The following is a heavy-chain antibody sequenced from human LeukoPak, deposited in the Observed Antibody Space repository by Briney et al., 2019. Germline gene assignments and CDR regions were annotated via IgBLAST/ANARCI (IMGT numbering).Heavy chain of an antibody. CDR3: TRDLELERNRWNYLES. J-gene: IGHJ4*02. CDR1: PDSTTSNF. CDR2: IHRSGST. D-gene: IGHD1-1*01. Sequence: SETLSLTCTVSPDSTTSNFWSWVRQPPGKGLEWIGEIHRSGSTNYNPSLQSRVTISIDRSKNQIALELSSVTAADTAMYYCTRDLELERNRWNYLESWGQGTLVTVSS. V-gene: IGHV4-59*01.